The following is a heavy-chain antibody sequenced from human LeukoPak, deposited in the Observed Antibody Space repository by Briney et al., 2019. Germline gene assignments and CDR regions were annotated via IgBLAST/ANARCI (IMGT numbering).Heavy chain of an antibody. J-gene: IGHJ4*02. CDR1: GFTFSSYA. CDR2: ISSSSSHI. D-gene: IGHD5-18*01. CDR3: ARDVDTTKVDY. V-gene: IGHV3-21*01. Sequence: GGSLRLSCAASGFTFSSYAMHWVRQAPGKGLEWVSSISSSSSHIYYADSVKGRFTISRDNAKNSLYLQMNSLRAEDTAVYYCARDVDTTKVDYWGQGTLVTVSS.